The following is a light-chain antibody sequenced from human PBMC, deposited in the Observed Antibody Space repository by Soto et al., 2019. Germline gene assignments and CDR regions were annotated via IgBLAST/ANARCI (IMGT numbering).Light chain of an antibody. CDR2: DDH. Sequence: QSVLTQPPSVSAAPGQEVTISCSGGSSNIGSNYVSWYQQLPGTAPEVLIYDDHKRPSGIPDRFSGSKSGTLATLDITGLQTADEADYYCGTWESYLSVGVFGGGTKVTVL. CDR1: SSNIGSNY. CDR3: GTWESYLSVGV. V-gene: IGLV1-51*01. J-gene: IGLJ2*01.